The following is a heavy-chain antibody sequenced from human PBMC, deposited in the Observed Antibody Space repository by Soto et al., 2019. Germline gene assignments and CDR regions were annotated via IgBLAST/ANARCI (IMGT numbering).Heavy chain of an antibody. J-gene: IGHJ4*02. CDR2: IAYDGRNR. Sequence: GGSLRLSCAASGFTFSSYAMHWVRQAPGKGLEWVAVIAYDGRNRYYADSVKGRFTISRDNSKNTLYLQMNSLRIEDTAVYYCARELQRVFDYWGQGTLVTVSS. V-gene: IGHV3-30*04. CDR1: GFTFSSYA. CDR3: ARELQRVFDY. D-gene: IGHD2-21*02.